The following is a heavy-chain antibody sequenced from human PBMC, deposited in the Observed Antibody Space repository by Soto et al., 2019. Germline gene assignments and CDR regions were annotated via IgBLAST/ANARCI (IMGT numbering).Heavy chain of an antibody. CDR2: IYWDDDK. Sequence: QITLNESGPTVVRPTETLTLTCRFSGFSLTTSGVGVGRIRQSPGKAPEWLALIYWDDDKRYSASLKSRLTITKDTSKHQVVLTVSDLDPTDTATYYCAHRVLRTVFGLVTTTAIYFDFWGQGTPVAVSS. V-gene: IGHV2-5*02. D-gene: IGHD3-3*01. CDR1: GFSLTTSGVG. CDR3: AHRVLRTVFGLVTTTAIYFDF. J-gene: IGHJ4*02.